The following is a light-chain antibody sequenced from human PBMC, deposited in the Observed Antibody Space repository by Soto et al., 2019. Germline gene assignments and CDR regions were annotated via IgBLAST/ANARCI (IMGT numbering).Light chain of an antibody. CDR1: QSVNSW. J-gene: IGKJ4*01. CDR2: KAS. Sequence: DIQMTQSPSTLSASVGERVTISCRASQSVNSWLARYQQKPGKVPKLLIYKASALQSGVPSRFSGSGSGTEFSLTISSLQPDDFATYYCQQYKDNPLTYSGGTKVEIK. V-gene: IGKV1-5*03. CDR3: QQYKDNPLT.